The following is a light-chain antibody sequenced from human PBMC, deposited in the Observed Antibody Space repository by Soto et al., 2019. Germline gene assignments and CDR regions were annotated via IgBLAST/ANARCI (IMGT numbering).Light chain of an antibody. CDR2: AAS. Sequence: DIQMTQSPSSLSASVGDRVTITCRASQSISSYLTWYQQKPGRAPKLLIYAASSLQSGVPSRFSGSGPGAEFTLTIRSLQPEDFATYYCQQGYSTPYTFGQGTKLEIK. CDR3: QQGYSTPYT. J-gene: IGKJ2*01. CDR1: QSISSY. V-gene: IGKV1-39*01.